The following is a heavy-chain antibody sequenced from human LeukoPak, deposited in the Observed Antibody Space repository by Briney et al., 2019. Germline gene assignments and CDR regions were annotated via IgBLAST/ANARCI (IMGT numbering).Heavy chain of an antibody. D-gene: IGHD4-11*01. CDR1: GFTFSSYS. Sequence: PGGSLRLSCAASGFTFSSYSMDWVRQAPGKGLEWVSYISSSSSTIYYADSVKGRFTISRDNAKNSLYLQMNSLRAEDTAVYYCARDARVTTGYYSYYMDVCGKGTTVTVSS. V-gene: IGHV3-48*01. J-gene: IGHJ6*03. CDR2: ISSSSSTI. CDR3: ARDARVTTGYYSYYMDV.